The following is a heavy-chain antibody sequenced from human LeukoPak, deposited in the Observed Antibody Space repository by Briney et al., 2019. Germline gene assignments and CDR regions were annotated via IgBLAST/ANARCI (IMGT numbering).Heavy chain of an antibody. CDR2: IYYSGST. Sequence: SETLSLTCAVYGGSFSGYYWSWLRQHPGKGLEWIGYIYYSGSTYYNPSLKSRVTISVDTSKNQFSLKLSSVTAADTAVYYCARTSELWLRGAYFDYWGQGTLVTVSS. J-gene: IGHJ4*02. V-gene: IGHV4-31*11. CDR1: GGSFSGYY. CDR3: ARTSELWLRGAYFDY. D-gene: IGHD5-18*01.